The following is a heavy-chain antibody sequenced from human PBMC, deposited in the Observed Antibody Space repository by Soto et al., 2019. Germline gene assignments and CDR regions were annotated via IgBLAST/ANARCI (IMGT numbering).Heavy chain of an antibody. D-gene: IGHD3-22*01. CDR2: ISGSGGSK. CDR3: AKGLIVVSPGDAFDI. V-gene: IGHV3-23*01. CDR1: GFTFSSYA. Sequence: GGSLRLSCAASGFTFSSYAMSWVRQAPGKGLEWVSAISGSGGSKYYADSVKGRFTISRDNSKNTLYLQMNSLSAEDTAVYYCAKGLIVVSPGDAFDIWGQGTMVTVSS. J-gene: IGHJ3*02.